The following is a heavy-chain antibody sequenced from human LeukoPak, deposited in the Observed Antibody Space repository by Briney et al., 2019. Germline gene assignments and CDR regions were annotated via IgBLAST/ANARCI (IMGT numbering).Heavy chain of an antibody. D-gene: IGHD3-3*01. CDR1: GDSVSSNSAA. V-gene: IGHV6-1*01. CDR3: ARAIRGSPYYYYYGMDV. Sequence: SQTLSLTCAISGDSVSSNSAAWTWIRQSPSRGLEWLGRTYYRSKWYNDYAVSVKSRITINPDTSKNQFSLQLNSVTPEDTAVYYCARAIRGSPYYYYYGMDVWGQGTTVTVSS. J-gene: IGHJ6*02. CDR2: TYYRSKWYN.